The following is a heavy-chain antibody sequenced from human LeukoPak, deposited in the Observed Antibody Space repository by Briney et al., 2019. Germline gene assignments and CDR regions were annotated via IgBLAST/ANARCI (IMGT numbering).Heavy chain of an antibody. D-gene: IGHD3-10*01. J-gene: IGHJ4*02. Sequence: ASVKVSCKASGYTFTSYYMHWVRQAPGQGLEWMGIINPSGGSTSYAQKFQGRVTMTRDTSTSTVYMELSSLRSEDTAVYYCARDRGAYYYGSGSSYYFDYWGQGTLVTVSS. CDR1: GYTFTSYY. CDR3: ARDRGAYYYGSGSSYYFDY. CDR2: INPSGGST. V-gene: IGHV1-46*01.